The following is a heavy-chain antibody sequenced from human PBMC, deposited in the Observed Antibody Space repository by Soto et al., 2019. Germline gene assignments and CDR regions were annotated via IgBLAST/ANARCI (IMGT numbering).Heavy chain of an antibody. Sequence: QVQLVESGGGVVQPGRSLRLSCAASGFTFIGYGMHWVRQAPGKGLEWVAVIWHDGSNKNYGDSVKGRFTISRDNSKNTLYLQMNSLRAEDTAVYYCARDAGGDCFDYWGQGTLVTVSS. D-gene: IGHD2-21*01. J-gene: IGHJ4*02. V-gene: IGHV3-33*01. CDR1: GFTFIGYG. CDR3: ARDAGGDCFDY. CDR2: IWHDGSNK.